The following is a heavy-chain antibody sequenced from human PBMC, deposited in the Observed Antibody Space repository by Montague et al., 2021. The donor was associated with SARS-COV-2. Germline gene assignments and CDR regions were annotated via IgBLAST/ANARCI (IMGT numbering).Heavy chain of an antibody. J-gene: IGHJ6*02. CDR3: ARDKYCSSTSCYPRDYYYGMDV. V-gene: IGHV3-20*04. D-gene: IGHD2-2*01. CDR2: INWNSGST. CDR1: GFTFGDYG. Sequence: SLRLSCAASGFTFGDYGMGWVRQAPGKGLEWVSGINWNSGSTGYADSVKGRFTISRDNAKNSLYLQMNSLRAEDTALYYCARDKYCSSTSCYPRDYYYGMDVWGQGTTVTVSS.